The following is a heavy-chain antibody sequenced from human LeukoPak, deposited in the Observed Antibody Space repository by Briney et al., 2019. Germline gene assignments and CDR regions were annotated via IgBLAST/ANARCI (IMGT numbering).Heavy chain of an antibody. CDR3: ARAGDSSGGPPL. Sequence: LRLSCAASGFTFSSYWMSWIRQPPGKGLEWIGYIYHSGSTYYNPSLKSRVTISVDRSKNQFSLKLSSVTAADTAVYYCARAGDSSGGPPLWGQGTLVTVSS. D-gene: IGHD3-22*01. CDR2: IYHSGST. V-gene: IGHV4-30-2*01. CDR1: GFTFSSYW. J-gene: IGHJ4*02.